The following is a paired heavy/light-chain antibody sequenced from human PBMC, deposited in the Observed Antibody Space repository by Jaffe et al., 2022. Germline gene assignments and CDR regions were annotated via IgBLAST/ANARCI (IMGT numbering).Heavy chain of an antibody. D-gene: IGHD2-2*01. Sequence: EVQLVESGGGLVQPGGSLRLSCAASGFTFSSSWMTWVRQAPGKGLEWVANIKEDGSEKYYVDSVRGRFTISRDNAKNSLFLQMNSLTAEDTALYYCATRRCSSTGCYRASQYCFDDWGQGTLVTVSS. CDR1: GFTFSSSW. J-gene: IGHJ4*02. CDR3: ATRRCSSTGCYRASQYCFDD. CDR2: IKEDGSEK. V-gene: IGHV3-7*05.
Light chain of an antibody. CDR2: DVN. CDR3: SSFTSSSTLV. CDR1: NNDVGGSNS. V-gene: IGLV2-14*03. J-gene: IGLJ1*01. Sequence: QSALTQPASVSGSPGQSITISCTGTNNDVGGSNSVFWYQQHPGKAPKLMIFDVNNRPSGVSNRFSGSKSGNTASLTISGLQAEDEADYYCSSFTSSSTLVFGTGTKVTVL.